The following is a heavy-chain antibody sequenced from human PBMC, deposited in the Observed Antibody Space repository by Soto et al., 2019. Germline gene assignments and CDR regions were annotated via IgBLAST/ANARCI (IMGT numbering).Heavy chain of an antibody. CDR2: ISYSGSST. CDR3: AKEQAVVVFPG. CDR1: GSTFDTSA. Sequence: EVQLLESGGGLVQPGGSLRLSCAASGSTFDTSAMSWVRQAPGKGLQWVSSISYSGSSTYYADSVKGRFTISRDNSKNTLSRQMSNLRSEDTAIYYCAKEQAVVVFPGWGQGTLVTVSS. V-gene: IGHV3-23*01. J-gene: IGHJ4*02. D-gene: IGHD2-15*01.